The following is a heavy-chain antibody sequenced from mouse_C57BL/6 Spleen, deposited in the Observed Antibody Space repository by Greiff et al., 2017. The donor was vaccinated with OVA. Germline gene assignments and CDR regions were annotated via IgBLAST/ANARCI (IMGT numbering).Heavy chain of an antibody. V-gene: IGHV5-4*01. Sequence: EVQLKESGGGLVKPGGSLKLSCAASGFTFSSYAMSWVRQTPEKRLERVATISDGGSYTYYPDNVKGRFTISRDNAKNNLYLQMSHLKSEDTAMYYCARVLGSSYFDYWGQGTTLTVSS. J-gene: IGHJ2*01. CDR1: GFTFSSYA. D-gene: IGHD1-1*01. CDR3: ARVLGSSYFDY. CDR2: ISDGGSYT.